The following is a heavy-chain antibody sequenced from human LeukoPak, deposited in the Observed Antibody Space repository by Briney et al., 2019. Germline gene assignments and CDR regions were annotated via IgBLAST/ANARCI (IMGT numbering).Heavy chain of an antibody. J-gene: IGHJ4*02. V-gene: IGHV4-39*01. CDR2: IYYSGST. Sequence: SETLSLTCTVSGGSINTSSYFWGWIRQPPGKGLEGIGNIYYSGSTYYNPSLRSRVTISVDTSKNQFSLRLSSVTAAEAAVSYCASDSRPFAYWGQGALVTVSS. D-gene: IGHD5-18*01. CDR1: GGSINTSSYF. CDR3: ASDSRPFAY.